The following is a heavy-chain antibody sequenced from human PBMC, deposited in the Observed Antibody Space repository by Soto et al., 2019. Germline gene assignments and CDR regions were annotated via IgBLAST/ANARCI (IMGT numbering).Heavy chain of an antibody. CDR1: GGTFSSYA. CDR2: INPIFGTA. D-gene: IGHD3-10*01. Sequence: QVQLVQSGAEVKKPGSSVKVSCKASGGTFSSYAISWVRQAPGQGLEWMVEINPIFGTANYAQKFQVRVTITADKSTSTAYMELSSLRSEDTAVYYCARAIPSGITMVRGDHWFDPWGQGTLVTVSS. V-gene: IGHV1-69*06. CDR3: ARAIPSGITMVRGDHWFDP. J-gene: IGHJ5*02.